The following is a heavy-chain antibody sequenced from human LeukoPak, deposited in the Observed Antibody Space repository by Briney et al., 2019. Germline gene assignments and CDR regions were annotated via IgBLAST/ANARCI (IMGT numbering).Heavy chain of an antibody. V-gene: IGHV1-2*06. CDR3: ARGKSIAAHYYFDY. Sequence: ASVKVSCKASGYTFTGYYMHWVRQAPGQGLEWMGRINPNSGGTNYAQKFRGRVTMTRDTSISTAYMELSRLRSDDTAVYYCARGKSIAAHYYFDYWGQGTLVTVSS. D-gene: IGHD6-6*01. CDR2: INPNSGGT. J-gene: IGHJ4*02. CDR1: GYTFTGYY.